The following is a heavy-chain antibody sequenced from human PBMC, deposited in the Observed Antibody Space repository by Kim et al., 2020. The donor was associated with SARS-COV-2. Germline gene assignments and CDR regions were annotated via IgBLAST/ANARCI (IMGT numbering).Heavy chain of an antibody. CDR3: ARDRTDYGDYVPFDY. J-gene: IGHJ4*02. Sequence: DSGKGRFTIIRDNSKNTLYLQMNSLRAEDKAVYYCARDRTDYGDYVPFDYWGQGTLVTVSS. D-gene: IGHD4-17*01. V-gene: IGHV3-66*01.